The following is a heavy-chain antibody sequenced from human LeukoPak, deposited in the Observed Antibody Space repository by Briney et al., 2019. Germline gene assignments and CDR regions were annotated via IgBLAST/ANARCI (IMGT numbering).Heavy chain of an antibody. CDR2: IRSKAYGGTT. D-gene: IGHD6-13*01. V-gene: IGHV3-49*03. CDR3: TRADPRAAAGARYADY. Sequence: PGRSLRLSCTASGFTFGDYAMSWFRQAPGKGLEWVGFIRSKAYGGTTEYAASVKGRFTISRDDSKSIAYLQMNSLKTEDTAFYYCTRADPRAAAGARYADYWGQGTLVTVSS. J-gene: IGHJ4*02. CDR1: GFTFGDYA.